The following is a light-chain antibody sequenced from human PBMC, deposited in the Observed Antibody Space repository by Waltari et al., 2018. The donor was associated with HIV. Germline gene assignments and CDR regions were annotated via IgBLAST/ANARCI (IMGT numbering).Light chain of an antibody. Sequence: QSVLTQPPSASGTPGQRVTISCSGSSSNIGTNSVYWCQQLTGTTPKLLIYRSNPRPSGVPDRFSGSKAGTSGSLAISGLRSDDEADYYCAAWDDSLRGWVFGGGTKLTVL. CDR1: SSNIGTNS. J-gene: IGLJ3*02. V-gene: IGLV1-47*01. CDR2: RSN. CDR3: AAWDDSLRGWV.